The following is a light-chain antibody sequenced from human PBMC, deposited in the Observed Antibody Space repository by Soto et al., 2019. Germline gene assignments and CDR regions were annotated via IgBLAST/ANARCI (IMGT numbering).Light chain of an antibody. CDR2: LEGSGSY. CDR1: SGHSTYI. Sequence: QSVLTLSSSASASLGSSVKLTCTLSSGHSTYIIAWHQQQPGKAPRYLMKLEGSGSYNKGSGVPDRFSGSSSGADRYLTISNLQFEDEADYYCETWAINPHVVFGGGTKLTVL. CDR3: ETWAINPHVV. J-gene: IGLJ2*01. V-gene: IGLV4-60*02.